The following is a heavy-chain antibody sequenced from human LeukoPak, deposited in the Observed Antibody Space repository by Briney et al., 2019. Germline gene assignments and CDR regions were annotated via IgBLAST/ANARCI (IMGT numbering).Heavy chain of an antibody. J-gene: IGHJ3*02. CDR3: ARRTSGAFAI. CDR2: ISSSGSDK. Sequence: GRSLRLSCAASGFTFSSYGMHWVRQAPGKGLEWVSYISSSGSDKYYPDSVRGRFTISRGNAKNSLYLQMNSLRADDTAVYYCARRTSGAFAIWGQGTKVTVSS. CDR1: GFTFSSYG. V-gene: IGHV3-48*03.